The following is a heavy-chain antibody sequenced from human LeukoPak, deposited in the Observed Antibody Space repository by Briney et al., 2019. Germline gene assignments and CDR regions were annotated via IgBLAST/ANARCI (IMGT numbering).Heavy chain of an antibody. CDR3: AREDCSSTSCYGFDY. CDR1: GGSISSYY. D-gene: IGHD2-2*01. J-gene: IGHJ4*02. CDR2: IYTGGST. Sequence: SETLSLTCTVSGGSISSYYWSWIRQPAGKGLEWIGRIYTGGSTNYNPSLKSRVTMSVDTSKNQFSLKLSSVTAADTAVYYCAREDCSSTSCYGFDYWGQGTLVTVSS. V-gene: IGHV4-4*07.